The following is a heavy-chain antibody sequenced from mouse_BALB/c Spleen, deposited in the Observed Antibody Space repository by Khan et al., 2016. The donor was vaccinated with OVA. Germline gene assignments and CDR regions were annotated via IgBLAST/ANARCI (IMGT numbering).Heavy chain of an antibody. CDR1: GYSITSGYA. D-gene: IGHD1-1*01. CDR2: ISYSGVT. CDR3: ARGNYYGYYFDY. Sequence: EVQVVESGPGLVKPSQSLSLTCTVTGYSITSGYAWNWIRQFPGNKLEWMGYISYSGVTSYTPSLKSRISITRDTSKNQFFLQLTSVTTEDTATYYCARGNYYGYYFDYWGQGTTLTVSS. J-gene: IGHJ2*01. V-gene: IGHV3-2*02.